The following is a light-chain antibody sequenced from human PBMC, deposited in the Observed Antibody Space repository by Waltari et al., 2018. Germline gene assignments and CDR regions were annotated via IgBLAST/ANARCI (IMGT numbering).Light chain of an antibody. Sequence: QSVLTQPPSASGTPGQRVTISCSGSNSHIGSNHVYWYQQLPGTAPKLLIYRNDQRPSGVPDRFSGSKSGSSASLAISGLRSEDEADYYCASWDDSLSGHYVFGTGTKVTV. CDR3: ASWDDSLSGHYV. J-gene: IGLJ1*01. CDR2: RND. V-gene: IGLV1-47*01. CDR1: NSHIGSNH.